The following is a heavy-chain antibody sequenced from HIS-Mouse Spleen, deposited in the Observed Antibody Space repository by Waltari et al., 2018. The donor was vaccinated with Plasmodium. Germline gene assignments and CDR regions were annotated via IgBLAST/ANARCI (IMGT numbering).Heavy chain of an antibody. CDR2: YSGST. CDR1: AGSISSYY. D-gene: IGHD3-16*01. J-gene: IGHJ3*02. CDR3: ARVGRRIWGAFDI. V-gene: IGHV4-59*01. Sequence: QVQLPESGPGLVQPSEPLSLTCTVSAGSISSYYWSWLRQPPGKGLEWIGYYSGSTNYNPSLKSRVTISVDTSKNQFSLKLSSVTAADTAVYYCARVGRRIWGAFDIWGQGTMVTVSS.